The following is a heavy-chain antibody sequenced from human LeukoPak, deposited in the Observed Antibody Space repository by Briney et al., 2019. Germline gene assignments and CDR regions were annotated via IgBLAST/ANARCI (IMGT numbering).Heavy chain of an antibody. CDR1: GFTFSSYA. CDR3: ARAPFGDI. D-gene: IGHD3-3*01. Sequence: PGGSLRLSCAASGFTFSSYAMHWVRQAPGKGLEWVAVISYDGSNKYYADSVKGRFTISRDNSKNTLYLQMNSLRAEDTAVYYCARAPFGDIWGQGTMVTVSS. V-gene: IGHV3-30*04. CDR2: ISYDGSNK. J-gene: IGHJ3*02.